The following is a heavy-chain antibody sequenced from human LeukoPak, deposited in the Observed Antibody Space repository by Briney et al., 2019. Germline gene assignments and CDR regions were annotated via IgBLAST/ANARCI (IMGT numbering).Heavy chain of an antibody. CDR3: VRKAVATGDLYFDL. V-gene: IGHV3-74*01. CDR1: GFAFPTYW. J-gene: IGHJ2*01. D-gene: IGHD4-23*01. Sequence: GGSLRLSCAASGFAFPTYWMHWVRQVPGKGLVWVSRITNDGTTTTYADSVKGRFTISRDNAKSTLDLQMSSLRAEDTAVYYCVRKAVATGDLYFDLWGRGTLVSVSS. CDR2: ITNDGTTT.